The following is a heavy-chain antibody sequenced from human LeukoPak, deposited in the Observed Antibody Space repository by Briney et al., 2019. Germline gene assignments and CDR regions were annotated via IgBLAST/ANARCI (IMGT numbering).Heavy chain of an antibody. J-gene: IGHJ4*02. CDR1: GGTFSSHA. Sequence: ASVKVSCKASGGTFSSHAISWVRQAPGQGLEWMGRIIPILGIANYAQKFQGRVTITADKSTSTAYMELSSLRSEDTAVYYCARDLGHTALTYYFDYWGQGTLVTVSS. D-gene: IGHD5-18*01. CDR2: IIPILGIA. V-gene: IGHV1-69*04. CDR3: ARDLGHTALTYYFDY.